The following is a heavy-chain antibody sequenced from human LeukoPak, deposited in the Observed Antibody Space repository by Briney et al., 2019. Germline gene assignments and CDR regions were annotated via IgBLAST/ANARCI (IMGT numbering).Heavy chain of an antibody. V-gene: IGHV3-7*01. J-gene: IGHJ6*03. D-gene: IGHD5-18*01. CDR1: GFTFSNYW. Sequence: GGSLRLSCAASGFTFSNYWMSWVRQAPGKGLEWVANIKQDGSEKYYVDSVKGRFTISRDNAKNSLYLQMNSLRAEDTAVYYCARDRVVGYSYGGYYYYYMDVGRKGPTVTVS. CDR3: ARDRVVGYSYGGYYYYYMDV. CDR2: IKQDGSEK.